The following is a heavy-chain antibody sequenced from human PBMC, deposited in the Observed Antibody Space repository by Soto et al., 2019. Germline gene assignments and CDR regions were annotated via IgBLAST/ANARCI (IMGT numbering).Heavy chain of an antibody. Sequence: KPSETLSLTCTVSGGSISSYYWSWIRQPPGKGLEWIGYIYYSGSTNYNPSLKSRVTISVDTSKNQFSLKLSSVTAADTAVYYCARERITMVRGDPGYFDYWGQGTLVTVSS. D-gene: IGHD3-10*01. V-gene: IGHV4-59*01. CDR1: GGSISSYY. CDR2: IYYSGST. J-gene: IGHJ4*02. CDR3: ARERITMVRGDPGYFDY.